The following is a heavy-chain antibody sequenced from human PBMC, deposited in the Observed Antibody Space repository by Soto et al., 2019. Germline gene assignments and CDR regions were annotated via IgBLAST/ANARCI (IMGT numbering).Heavy chain of an antibody. D-gene: IGHD2-21*01. Sequence: EVQLVESGGGLVQPGESLRLSCAASGLTFRSYWMHWVRQAPGKGLVWVSRINTDGSVAMYEDSVKGRFTISKDNAKNTLYLHLNRLRAEATAVYYCVRDMQLWRLDSWGLGTLVTVSS. V-gene: IGHV3-74*03. CDR3: VRDMQLWRLDS. CDR2: INTDGSVA. CDR1: GLTFRSYW. J-gene: IGHJ4*02.